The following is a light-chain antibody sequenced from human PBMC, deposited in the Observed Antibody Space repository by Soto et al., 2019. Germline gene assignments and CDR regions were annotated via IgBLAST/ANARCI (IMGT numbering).Light chain of an antibody. V-gene: IGLV2-14*01. Sequence: QSALTQPASVSGSPGQSITISCTGTSSDVGGYNYVSWYQQHPGKAPKLMIYEVSNRPSGVSNRFSGSKSGNTASLTISRVEAGDEADYYCQVWDSSSDPVVFGGGTKLTVL. CDR1: SSDVGGYNY. CDR2: EVS. J-gene: IGLJ2*01. CDR3: QVWDSSSDPVV.